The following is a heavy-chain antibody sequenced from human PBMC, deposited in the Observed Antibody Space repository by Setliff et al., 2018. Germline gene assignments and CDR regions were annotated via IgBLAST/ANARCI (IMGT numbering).Heavy chain of an antibody. CDR3: ARADSDSYYPYYFDF. D-gene: IGHD3-22*01. J-gene: IGHJ4*02. CDR2: VSGSGMTR. CDR1: GFTFRKHA. V-gene: IGHV3-23*01. Sequence: GGSLRLSCTASGFTFRKHALAWVRQAPGKGLQWVSSVSGSGMTRDYTDSVKGRFTVSRDSSQNKIHLQMDSLRAEDTGKYFCARADSDSYYPYYFDFWGQGVLATVSS.